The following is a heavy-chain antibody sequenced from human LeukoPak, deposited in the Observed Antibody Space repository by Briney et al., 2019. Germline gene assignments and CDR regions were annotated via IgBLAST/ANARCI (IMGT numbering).Heavy chain of an antibody. CDR3: AKARLWGYDLVYYFDY. D-gene: IGHD5-12*01. V-gene: IGHV3-30*02. Sequence: TGGSLRLSCAASGFTFSSYGMHWVRQAPGKGLEWVAFIRYDGSNKYYADSVKGRFTISRDNSKNTLYLQMNSLRAEDTAVYYCAKARLWGYDLVYYFDYWGQGTLVTVSS. CDR2: IRYDGSNK. CDR1: GFTFSSYG. J-gene: IGHJ4*02.